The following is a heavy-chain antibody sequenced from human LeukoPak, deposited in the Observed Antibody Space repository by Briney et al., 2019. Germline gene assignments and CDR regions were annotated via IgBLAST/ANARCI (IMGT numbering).Heavy chain of an antibody. CDR2: IYHSGST. D-gene: IGHD6-13*01. Sequence: SETLSLTCTVSGGSISSSNWWSWVRQPPGKGLEWIGEIYHSGSTNYNPSLKSRVTISVDKSKNQFSLKLSSVTAADTAVYYCARALWGSSWYYFDYWGQGTLVTVSS. CDR3: ARALWGSSWYYFDY. CDR1: GGSISSSNW. V-gene: IGHV4-4*02. J-gene: IGHJ4*02.